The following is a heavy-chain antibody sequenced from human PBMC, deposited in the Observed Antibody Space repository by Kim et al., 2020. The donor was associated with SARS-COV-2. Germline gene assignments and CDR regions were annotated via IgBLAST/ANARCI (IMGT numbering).Heavy chain of an antibody. D-gene: IGHD3-16*01. V-gene: IGHV3-74*01. CDR3: ARGGLRAAFDI. J-gene: IGHJ3*02. CDR2: ST. Sequence: STIYADSGKGRLTISRDDAKNTLYLQMNSLRAEDTAMYFCARGGLRAAFDIWGPGTMVTVSS.